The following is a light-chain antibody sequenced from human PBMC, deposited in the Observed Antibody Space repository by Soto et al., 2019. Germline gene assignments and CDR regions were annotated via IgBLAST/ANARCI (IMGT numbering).Light chain of an antibody. J-gene: IGKJ5*01. Sequence: EIVLTQSPATLSLSPGERSTLSSRASHSVSSYLAWYQQKPGQAPRLLIYDASNRATGIPARFSGSASGTDFPLTISSLEPEEVAVYYGHQRSNWPPITFGQGTRLDIK. CDR3: HQRSNWPPIT. V-gene: IGKV3-11*01. CDR1: HSVSSY. CDR2: DAS.